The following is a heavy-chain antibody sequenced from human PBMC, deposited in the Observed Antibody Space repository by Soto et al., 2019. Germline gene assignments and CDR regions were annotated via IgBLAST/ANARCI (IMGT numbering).Heavy chain of an antibody. D-gene: IGHD3-10*01. CDR3: VKDASMIRAHFDY. V-gene: IGHV3-9*01. CDR1: GFTFDDHA. J-gene: IGHJ4*02. CDR2: ITYNGGIM. Sequence: LRLSCVASGFTFDDHAMHWVRQAPGKGLEWVSGITYNGGIMAYADSVKGRFTISRDNAKNSLYLQMNSLSAEDTALHYCVKDASMIRAHFDYWGQGTPVTVSS.